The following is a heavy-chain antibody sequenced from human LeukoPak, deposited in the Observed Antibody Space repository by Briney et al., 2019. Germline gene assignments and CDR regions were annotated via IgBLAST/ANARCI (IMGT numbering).Heavy chain of an antibody. D-gene: IGHD3-22*01. J-gene: IGHJ3*02. CDR2: FDPEDGET. CDR3: ASSGSTMSGNAFDI. Sequence: GASVKVSCKVSGYTLTELSMHWVRQAPGKGLEWMGGFDPEDGETIYAQKFQGRVTMTEDTSTDTAYMELSSLRSDDTAVYYCASSGSTMSGNAFDIWGQGTMVTVSS. V-gene: IGHV1-24*01. CDR1: GYTLTELS.